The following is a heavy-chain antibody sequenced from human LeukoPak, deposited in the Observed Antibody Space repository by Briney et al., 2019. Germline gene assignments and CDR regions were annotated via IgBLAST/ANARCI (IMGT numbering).Heavy chain of an antibody. CDR1: GGSISSYY. J-gene: IGHJ4*02. CDR3: ARGTFRYYYDSSGYYYDY. CDR2: IYYSGST. Sequence: SETLSLTCTVSGGSISSYYWSWIRQPPGKGLEWLGYIYYSGSTNYNPCLKSRVTISVDTSKNQFSLKLSSVTAADTAVYYCARGTFRYYYDSSGYYYDYWGQGTLVTVSS. V-gene: IGHV4-59*01. D-gene: IGHD3-22*01.